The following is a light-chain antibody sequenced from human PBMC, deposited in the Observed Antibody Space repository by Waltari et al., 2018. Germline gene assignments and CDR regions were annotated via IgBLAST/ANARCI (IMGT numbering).Light chain of an antibody. CDR2: ANS. CDR3: GSWDSSLSIVV. V-gene: IGLV1-51*01. J-gene: IGLJ2*01. CDR1: ISNIGKNH. Sequence: QSVLTQAPSMSAAPGQKVAISCSGGISNIGKNHVSWYQRLPGTAPKLLIFANSERPSGIPDRFSGSLSGTSAILTISGLQTGDEAEYFCGSWDSSLSIVVFGGGTKLTVL.